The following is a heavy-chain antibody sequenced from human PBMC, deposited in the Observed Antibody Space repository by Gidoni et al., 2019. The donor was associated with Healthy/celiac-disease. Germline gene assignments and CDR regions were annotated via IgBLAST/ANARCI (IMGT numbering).Heavy chain of an antibody. D-gene: IGHD6-19*01. J-gene: IGHJ5*02. CDR1: GGSFSGYY. V-gene: IGHV4-34*01. CDR3: ARARTGSGWYPRCWFDP. CDR2: INHSGST. Sequence: QVQLQQWGAGLLKPSETLSLTCAVYGGSFSGYYWSWIRQPPGKGLEWIGEINHSGSTNYNPSLKSRVTISVDTSKNQFSLKLSSVTAADTAVYYCARARTGSGWYPRCWFDPWGQGTLVTVSS.